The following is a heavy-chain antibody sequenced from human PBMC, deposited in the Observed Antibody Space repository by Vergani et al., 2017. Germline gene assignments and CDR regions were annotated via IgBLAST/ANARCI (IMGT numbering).Heavy chain of an antibody. CDR1: GFSLSNARMG. Sequence: QVTLQESGPVLVKPTETPTLICTVSGFSLSNARMGVSWIRQPPGKALEWLAHIFSNDEKSYSTSLKSRLTISKDTSKNQGVLTMTNLYPVDTATYYCARITDDSLTGNHNEDYYFDYWGQGSLVTVSS. D-gene: IGHD3-9*01. CDR3: ARITDDSLTGNHNEDYYFDY. CDR2: IFSNDEK. V-gene: IGHV2-26*01. J-gene: IGHJ4*02.